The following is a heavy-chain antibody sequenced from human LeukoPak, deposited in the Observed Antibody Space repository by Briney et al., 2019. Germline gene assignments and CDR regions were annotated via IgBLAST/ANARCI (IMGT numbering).Heavy chain of an antibody. CDR3: AKEGYCSGGSCYSYFDY. J-gene: IGHJ4*02. CDR1: GFTFSSYA. D-gene: IGHD2-15*01. V-gene: IGHV3-23*01. CDR2: ISGSGGST. Sequence: GGSLRLSCAASGFTFSSYAMSWVRQAPGRGLEWVSAISGSGGSTSYADSVKGRFTISRDNSKNTLFLQMNSLRAEDTAVYYCAKEGYCSGGSCYSYFDYWDQGTLVTVSS.